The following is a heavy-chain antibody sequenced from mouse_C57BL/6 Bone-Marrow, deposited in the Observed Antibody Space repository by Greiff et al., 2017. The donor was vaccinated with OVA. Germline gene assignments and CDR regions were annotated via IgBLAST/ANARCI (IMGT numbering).Heavy chain of an antibody. J-gene: IGHJ2*01. CDR1: GFNIKDDY. CDR2: IDPENGDT. V-gene: IGHV14-4*01. Sequence: EVQGVESGAELVRPGASVKLSCTASGFNIKDDYMHWVKERPEQGLEWIGWIDPENGDTEYASKFQGKATITADTSSKTVYLPLSSLTSEDTAVYYCTTYRYWGQGTTLTVSS. CDR3: TTYRY.